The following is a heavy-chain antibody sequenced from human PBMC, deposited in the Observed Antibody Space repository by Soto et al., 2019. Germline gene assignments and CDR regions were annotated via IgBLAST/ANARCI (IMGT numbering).Heavy chain of an antibody. V-gene: IGHV3-11*06. CDR2: ISSSSSYT. J-gene: IGHJ6*02. CDR1: GLTFRAYY. CDR3: ASRGLWFGELRDGYYGMDV. Sequence: GGSLRLSCTASGLTFRAYYMSWIRQGPGKALKWVSYISSSSSYTNSTYCVKGQCTISRYNAKNSLYLQMNRLRAEDTAVYYCASRGLWFGELRDGYYGMDVWGQGTTVTVSS. D-gene: IGHD3-10*01.